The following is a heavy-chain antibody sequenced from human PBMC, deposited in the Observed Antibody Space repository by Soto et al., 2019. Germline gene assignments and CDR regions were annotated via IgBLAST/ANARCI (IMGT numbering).Heavy chain of an antibody. V-gene: IGHV4-38-2*01. CDR3: ATSTIAVRYFDY. CDR2: IYHSGTT. Sequence: SETLSLTCAVSSYSISSYYYLGWILQPPGKGLEWIGNIYHSGTTYYNPSLKSRVTISVDTSKNQFSLKLSSVTAADTAVYYCATSTIAVRYFDYWGQGTLVTVSS. D-gene: IGHD6-6*01. J-gene: IGHJ4*02. CDR1: SYSISSYYY.